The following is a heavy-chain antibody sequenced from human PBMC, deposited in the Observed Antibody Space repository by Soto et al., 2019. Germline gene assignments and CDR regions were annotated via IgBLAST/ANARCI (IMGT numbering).Heavy chain of an antibody. CDR1: GFIFDDYA. CDR2: ITWNSDSI. J-gene: IGHJ6*03. D-gene: IGHD6-13*01. V-gene: IGHV3-9*01. CDR3: AKAPSGSSWWTMDV. Sequence: GGSLRLSCAASGFIFDDYAMHWVRQVPGKGPEWVSGITWNSDSIVYGDSVKGRFTISRDNARNSLFLQMNSLKPEDTALYYCAKAPSGSSWWTMDVWGKGTTVTVSS.